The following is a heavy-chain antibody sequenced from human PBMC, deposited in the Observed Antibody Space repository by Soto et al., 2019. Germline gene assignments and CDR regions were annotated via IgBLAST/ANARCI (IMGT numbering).Heavy chain of an antibody. Sequence: ASVKVSCKASGYTFTGYYMHWVRQAPGQGLEWMGWINPNSGGTNYAQKFQGWVTMTRDTSISTAYMELSRLRSDDTAVYYCARGQYYYDSSGYPNFDYWGQGTLVTVSS. V-gene: IGHV1-2*04. D-gene: IGHD3-22*01. CDR2: INPNSGGT. J-gene: IGHJ4*02. CDR3: ARGQYYYDSSGYPNFDY. CDR1: GYTFTGYY.